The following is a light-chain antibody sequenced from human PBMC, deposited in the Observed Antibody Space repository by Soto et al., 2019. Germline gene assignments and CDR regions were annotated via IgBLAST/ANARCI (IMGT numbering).Light chain of an antibody. V-gene: IGKV1-39*01. J-gene: IGKJ4*01. CDR1: QTISTY. Sequence: DIKMTQSPSSMSASVSDRVTITCRASQTISTYLSWFQQKPGKAPKVLIYAASTLQSGVPSRFSGSASGAEFTLTISRLEPEDFAVYYCQQYDSSTGLTFGGGTKVDIK. CDR3: QQYDSSTGLT. CDR2: AAS.